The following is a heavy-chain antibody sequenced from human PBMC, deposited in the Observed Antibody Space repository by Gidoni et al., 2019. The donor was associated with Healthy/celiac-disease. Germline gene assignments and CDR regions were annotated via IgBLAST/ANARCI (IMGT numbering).Heavy chain of an antibody. CDR2: ISGSGGST. D-gene: IGHD2-2*01. V-gene: IGHV3-23*01. Sequence: ELQLLEYGGGLVQPGGSLRLPCAASGFNFSSDAMSWVRQAPGKGLEWVSAISGSGGSTYYADSVEGRFTIARDNSKNTLYLQMSSLRAEDTAVYYCAKDLGYCSSTSCYAFSYYGMDVWGKGTTVTVSS. CDR3: AKDLGYCSSTSCYAFSYYGMDV. CDR1: GFNFSSDA. J-gene: IGHJ6*04.